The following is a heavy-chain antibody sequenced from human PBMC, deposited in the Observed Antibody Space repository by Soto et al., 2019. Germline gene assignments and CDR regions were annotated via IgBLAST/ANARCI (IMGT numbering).Heavy chain of an antibody. V-gene: IGHV3-23*01. J-gene: IGHJ4*02. CDR3: AKGPDYGEK. CDR1: GFTFSNYA. Sequence: GGSLRLSCAASGFTFSNYAMNWVRQAPGKGLEWVSAISGGGGSTYYADSVKGRFTISRDNSKNTLSLHMNSLRAEDTAVYYCAKGPDYGEKWGQGTLVTVSS. D-gene: IGHD4-17*01. CDR2: ISGGGGST.